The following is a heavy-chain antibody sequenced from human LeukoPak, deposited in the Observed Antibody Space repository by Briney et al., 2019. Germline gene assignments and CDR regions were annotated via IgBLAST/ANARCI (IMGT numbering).Heavy chain of an antibody. CDR2: IKSKTDGGTT. V-gene: IGHV3-15*01. Sequence: GGSLRLSCAASGFTFSNAWMSWVRQALGKGLEWVGRIKSKTDGGTTDYAAPVKGRFTISRDDSKNTLYLQMNSLKTEDTAVYYCTTEDMVRGVISTYWGQGTLVTVSS. J-gene: IGHJ4*02. CDR1: GFTFSNAW. CDR3: TTEDMVRGVISTY. D-gene: IGHD3-10*01.